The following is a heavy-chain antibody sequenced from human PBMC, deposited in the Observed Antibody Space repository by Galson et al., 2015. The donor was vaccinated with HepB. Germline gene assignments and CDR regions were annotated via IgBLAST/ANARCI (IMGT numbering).Heavy chain of an antibody. V-gene: IGHV1-2*04. CDR2: INPMSGGT. Sequence: SVKVSCKASGYTSTGYYMHWVRQAPGQGLEWMGWINPMSGGTKYAQKFQGWVTMTRDTSISTAYMELSRLRSDDTAVYYCARDGSSGWSTYYFAYWGQGTLVTVSS. CDR3: ARDGSSGWSTYYFAY. CDR1: GYTSTGYY. J-gene: IGHJ4*02. D-gene: IGHD6-19*01.